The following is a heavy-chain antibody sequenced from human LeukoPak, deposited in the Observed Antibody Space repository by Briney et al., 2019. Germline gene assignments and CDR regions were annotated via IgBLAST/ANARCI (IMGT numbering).Heavy chain of an antibody. D-gene: IGHD3-10*01. V-gene: IGHV3-23*01. Sequence: GGSLRLSCAASGFTVSSNYMSWVRQAPGKGLEWVSAISGSGGSTYYADSVKGRFTISRDNSKNTLYLQMNSLRAEDTAVYYCAKSRSPYYYGSGSTHAGYWGQGTLVTVSS. CDR1: GFTVSSNY. CDR3: AKSRSPYYYGSGSTHAGY. CDR2: ISGSGGST. J-gene: IGHJ4*02.